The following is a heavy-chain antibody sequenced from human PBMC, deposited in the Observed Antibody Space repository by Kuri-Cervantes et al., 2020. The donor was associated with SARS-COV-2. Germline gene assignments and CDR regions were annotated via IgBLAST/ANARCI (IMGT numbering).Heavy chain of an antibody. CDR2: IRYDGSNK. Sequence: GGSLRLSCAASGFTFSSYGMHWVRQAPGKGLEWVAFIRYDGSNKYYADSVKGRFTISRDNSKNTLYLQMNSLRAEDTAVYYCAKVPGPLYDFWSGYYMDYWGQGTLVTVSS. V-gene: IGHV3-30*02. D-gene: IGHD3-3*01. CDR1: GFTFSSYG. J-gene: IGHJ4*02. CDR3: AKVPGPLYDFWSGYYMDY.